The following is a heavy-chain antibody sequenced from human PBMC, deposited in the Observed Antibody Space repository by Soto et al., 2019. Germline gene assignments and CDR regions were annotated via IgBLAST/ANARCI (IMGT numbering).Heavy chain of an antibody. J-gene: IGHJ6*02. CDR2: INPSSGGT. Sequence: EASVNVSCKASGYPFTGPYIYWVRQAPGQGLEWMGWINPSSGGTEFAEKFQGRVTVTRDTSIRTVFLELNSLTSDDTGVYFCARDFRTYSHGVDVWGQGTAVTVSS. CDR1: GYPFTGPY. CDR3: ARDFRTYSHGVDV. D-gene: IGHD4-4*01. V-gene: IGHV1-2*02.